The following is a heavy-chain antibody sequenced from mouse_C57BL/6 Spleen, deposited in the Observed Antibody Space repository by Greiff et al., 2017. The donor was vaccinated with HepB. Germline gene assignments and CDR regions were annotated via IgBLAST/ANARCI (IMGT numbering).Heavy chain of an antibody. D-gene: IGHD2-2*01. J-gene: IGHJ4*01. CDR2: INPYNGGT. Sequence: VQLQQSGPVLVKPGASVKMSCKASGYTFTDYYMNWVKQSHGKSLEWIGVINPYNGGTSYNQKFKGKATLTVDKSSSTAYMELNSLTSEDSAVYYCAGRGVTTDYYAMDYWGQGTSVTVSS. CDR1: GYTFTDYY. CDR3: AGRGVTTDYYAMDY. V-gene: IGHV1-19*01.